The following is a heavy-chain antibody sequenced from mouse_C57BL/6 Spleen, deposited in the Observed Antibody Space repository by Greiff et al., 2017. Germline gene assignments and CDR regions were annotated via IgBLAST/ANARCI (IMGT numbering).Heavy chain of an antibody. D-gene: IGHD3-1*01. CDR2: IYPGSGST. Sequence: VQLQQPGAELVKPGASVKMSCKASGYTFTSYWITWVKQRPGQGLEWIGDIYPGSGSTNYNEKFKSKATLTVDTSSSTAYMQLSSLTSEDSAVDYCARKGGSGGYAMDYGGQGTSVTVSS. V-gene: IGHV1-55*01. J-gene: IGHJ4*01. CDR1: GYTFTSYW. CDR3: ARKGGSGGYAMDY.